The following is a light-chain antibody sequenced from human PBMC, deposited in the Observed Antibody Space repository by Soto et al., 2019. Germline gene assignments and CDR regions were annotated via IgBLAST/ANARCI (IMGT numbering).Light chain of an antibody. Sequence: DIQMTQSPPSLSASVGDRVSITCRASQYISSYLNWYQQKPGKAPRILINGATSLQSRVPSRFSGSCSGTDFTITISSLRPEDLATYSCQQGYSAPWTFGQGTKVEIK. CDR3: QQGYSAPWT. V-gene: IGKV1-39*01. CDR2: GAT. CDR1: QYISSY. J-gene: IGKJ1*01.